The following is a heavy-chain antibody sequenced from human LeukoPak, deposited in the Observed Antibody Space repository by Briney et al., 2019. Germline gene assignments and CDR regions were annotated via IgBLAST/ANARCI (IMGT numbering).Heavy chain of an antibody. V-gene: IGHV3-74*01. J-gene: IGHJ5*02. CDR2: INSDGSST. D-gene: IGHD5-18*01. CDR1: GFTFSSYW. CDR3: TRDGAAMDNWFDP. Sequence: GGSLRLSCAASGFTFSSYWMPWVRQAPGKGLVWVSRINSDGSSTRCADSVKGRFTISRDNAKNTLYLQMNSLRAEDTAVYYCTRDGAAMDNWFDPWGQGTLVTVSS.